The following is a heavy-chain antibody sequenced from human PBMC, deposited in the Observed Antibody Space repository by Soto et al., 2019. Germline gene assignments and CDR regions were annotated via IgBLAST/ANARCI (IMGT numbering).Heavy chain of an antibody. J-gene: IGHJ6*03. D-gene: IGHD6-19*01. Sequence: SETLSLTCTVSGGSISSYYWSWIRQPPGKGLEWIGYIYYSGSTNYNPSLKSRVTISVDTSKNQFSLKLSSVTAADTAVYYCARDQGIAVAGTFVYYYMDVWGKGTTVTVSS. CDR2: IYYSGST. V-gene: IGHV4-59*01. CDR3: ARDQGIAVAGTFVYYYMDV. CDR1: GGSISSYY.